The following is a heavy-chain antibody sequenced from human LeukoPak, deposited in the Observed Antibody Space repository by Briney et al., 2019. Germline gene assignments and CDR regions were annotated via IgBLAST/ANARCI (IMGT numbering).Heavy chain of an antibody. D-gene: IGHD6-13*01. V-gene: IGHV1-2*02. CDR1: GYTFTGYY. J-gene: IGHJ6*02. Sequence: ASVKLSCKASGYTFTGYYMHWVRQAPGQGLEWMGWINPNSGGTNYAQKFQGRVTMTRDTSISTAYMELSRLRSDDTAVYYCASIQYSSSWYSPAGHYYGMDVWGQGTTVTVSS. CDR2: INPNSGGT. CDR3: ASIQYSSSWYSPAGHYYGMDV.